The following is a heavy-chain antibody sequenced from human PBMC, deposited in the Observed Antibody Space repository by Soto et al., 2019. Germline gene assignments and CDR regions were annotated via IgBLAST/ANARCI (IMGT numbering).Heavy chain of an antibody. Sequence: QVQLVQSGAELKKPGASVKVSCKASGYTFTNYGISWVRQAPGQGLEWMGWINTYHGNTKYAQKLQGRVTMTKDTSTSTAYMELTSLRSDDTAVYYCARSPGYSASWGYFYSGMKSWGQGTTVIVSS. CDR3: ARSPGYSASWGYFYSGMKS. V-gene: IGHV1-18*01. CDR2: INTYHGNT. J-gene: IGHJ6*02. D-gene: IGHD6-13*01. CDR1: GYTFTNYG.